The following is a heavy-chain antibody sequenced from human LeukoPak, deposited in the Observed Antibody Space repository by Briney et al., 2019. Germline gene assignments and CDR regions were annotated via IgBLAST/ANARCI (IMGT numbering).Heavy chain of an antibody. D-gene: IGHD5-12*01. CDR2: SRNKANSYTT. Sequence: PGGALRLSCAASGFSFIDHYMDGVRQAPGKGLEWVARSRNKANSYTTEYAASVKGRFTISRDDSKKSVYLQMNSLETEDTAMYYCTRLGHDAMYIDYWGQGTLVTVSS. V-gene: IGHV3-72*01. CDR1: GFSFIDHY. J-gene: IGHJ4*02. CDR3: TRLGHDAMYIDY.